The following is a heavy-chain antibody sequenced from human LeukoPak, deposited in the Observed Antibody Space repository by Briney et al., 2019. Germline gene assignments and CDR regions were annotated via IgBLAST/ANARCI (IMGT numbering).Heavy chain of an antibody. J-gene: IGHJ6*03. CDR1: GYSISSGYY. V-gene: IGHV4-38-2*02. Sequence: SETLSLTCTVSGYSISSGYYWGWIRQPPGKGLEWIGSIYHSGSTYYNPSLKSRVTISVDTSKNQFSLKLSSVTAADTAVYYCAREFRVWGSGSYYKLGYYYYYMDVWGKGTTVTVSS. CDR3: AREFRVWGSGSYYKLGYYYYYMDV. D-gene: IGHD3-10*01. CDR2: IYHSGST.